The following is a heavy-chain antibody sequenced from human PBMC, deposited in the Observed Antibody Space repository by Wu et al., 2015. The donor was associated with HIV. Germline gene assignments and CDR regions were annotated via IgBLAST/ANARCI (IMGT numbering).Heavy chain of an antibody. D-gene: IGHD3-22*01. V-gene: IGHV1-2*06. CDR1: GYTFTAHQ. CDR3: TKLIHYYESSDELSLST. CDR2: LNPYSGGA. Sequence: QVQLVQSGTEVKKPGASVKVSCKTSGYTFTAHQIHWVRQVPGQGFEWLGRLNPYSGGADYEQRFQGRITMTRDTSLSTAYMELSSLRPDDSAVYYCTKLIHYYESSDELSLSTWGQGTLVSVSS. J-gene: IGHJ4*02.